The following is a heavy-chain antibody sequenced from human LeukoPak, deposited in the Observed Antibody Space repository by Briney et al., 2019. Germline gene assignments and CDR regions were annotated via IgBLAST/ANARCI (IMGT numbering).Heavy chain of an antibody. J-gene: IGHJ4*02. V-gene: IGHV3-23*01. D-gene: IGHD1-26*01. CDR3: ATLAGEHQAPFHY. CDR1: GFTFSSYG. CDR2: ISGSGGST. Sequence: GGSLRLSCAASGFTFSSYGMSWVRQAPGKGLEWVSTISGSGGSTYYADSVRGRFTISRDNSKNTLYLQMNSLRADDTAVYYCATLAGEHQAPFHYWGQGTLVTVSS.